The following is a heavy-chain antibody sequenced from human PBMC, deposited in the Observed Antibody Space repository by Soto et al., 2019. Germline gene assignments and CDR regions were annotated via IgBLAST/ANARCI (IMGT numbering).Heavy chain of an antibody. D-gene: IGHD3-22*01. CDR2: ISGSGGST. V-gene: IGHV3-23*01. CDR1: GFTFSSYA. J-gene: IGHJ4*02. CDR3: AKEGDTMIVVALDY. Sequence: PGGSLRLSCAASGFTFSSYAMGWVRQAPGKGLEWVSAISGSGGSTYYADSVKGRFTISRDNSKNTLYLQINSLRAEDTAVYYCAKEGDTMIVVALDYWGQGTLVTVSS.